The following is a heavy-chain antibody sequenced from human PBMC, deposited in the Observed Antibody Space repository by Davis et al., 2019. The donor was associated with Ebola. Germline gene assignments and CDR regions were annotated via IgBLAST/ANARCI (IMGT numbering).Heavy chain of an antibody. Sequence: SETLSLTCAVYGGSFSGYYWSWIRQPPGKGLEWIGEINHSGSTKYNPSLKSRVTISVDTSKNQFSLKLSSVTAADTAVYYCASRPSILCTSTSCHEYNWFDPWGQGTLVTVSS. CDR2: INHSGST. J-gene: IGHJ5*02. V-gene: IGHV4-34*01. CDR1: GGSFSGYY. CDR3: ASRPSILCTSTSCHEYNWFDP. D-gene: IGHD2-2*01.